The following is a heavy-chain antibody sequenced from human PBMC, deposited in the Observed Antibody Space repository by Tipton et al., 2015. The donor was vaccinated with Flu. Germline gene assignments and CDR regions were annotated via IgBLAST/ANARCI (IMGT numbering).Heavy chain of an antibody. Sequence: TLSLTCAVYGGSFSGYYWSWIRQPPGKGLEWIGEINHSGSTNYNPSLKSRVTISVDTSKNQFSLKLSSVTAADTAVYYCARLTTYCGGDCSSAAFDIWGQGTMVTVSS. CDR1: GGSFSGYY. CDR3: ARLTTYCGGDCSSAAFDI. CDR2: INHSGST. J-gene: IGHJ3*02. V-gene: IGHV4-34*01. D-gene: IGHD2-21*01.